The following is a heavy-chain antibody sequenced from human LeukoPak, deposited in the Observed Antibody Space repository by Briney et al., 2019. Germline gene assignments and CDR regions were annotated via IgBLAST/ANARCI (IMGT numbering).Heavy chain of an antibody. CDR3: ATSYSSSSQIDY. D-gene: IGHD6-6*01. V-gene: IGHV4-61*01. J-gene: IGHJ4*02. CDR1: GYSISSDYY. CDR2: IYYSGST. Sequence: PSETLSLTCAVSGYSISSDYYWSWIRQPPGKGLEWIGYIYYSGSTNYNPSLKSRVTISVDTSKNQFSLKLSSVTAADTAVYYCATSYSSSSQIDYRGRGTLVTVSS.